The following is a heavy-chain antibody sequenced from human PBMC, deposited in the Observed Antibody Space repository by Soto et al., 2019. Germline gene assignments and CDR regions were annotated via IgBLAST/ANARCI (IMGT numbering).Heavy chain of an antibody. V-gene: IGHV1-8*01. CDR2: MNPNSGNT. J-gene: IGHJ6*02. CDR1: GYTFTSYD. CDR3: ARDSGSYYYYYYGMDV. Sequence: QVQLAQSGAEVKKPGASVKVSCKASGYTFTSYDINWVRQATGQGLEWMGWMNPNSGNTGYAQKFQGRVTMTRNTSISTAYMELSSLRSEDTAVYYCARDSGSYYYYYYGMDVWGQGTTVTVSS. D-gene: IGHD1-26*01.